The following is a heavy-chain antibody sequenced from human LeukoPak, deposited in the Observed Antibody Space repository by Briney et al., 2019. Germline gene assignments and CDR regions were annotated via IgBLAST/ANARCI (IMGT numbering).Heavy chain of an antibody. D-gene: IGHD6-19*01. J-gene: IGHJ4*02. CDR3: AEALSGWLAGGYFDY. V-gene: IGHV3-23*01. CDR1: GFTFSSYA. Sequence: GGSLRLSCAASGFTFSSYAMSWVRQAPGKGLEWVSAISGSGGSTYYADSVKGRFTISRDNSKNTLYLQMNSLRAEDTAVYYCAEALSGWLAGGYFDYWGQGTLVTVSS. CDR2: ISGSGGST.